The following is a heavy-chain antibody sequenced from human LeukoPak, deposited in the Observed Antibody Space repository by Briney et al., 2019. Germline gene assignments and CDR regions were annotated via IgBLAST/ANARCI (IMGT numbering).Heavy chain of an antibody. J-gene: IGHJ4*02. CDR1: GFTFSSYA. CDR2: ISYDGSNK. D-gene: IGHD4-17*01. V-gene: IGHV3-30-3*01. Sequence: HPGGSQRLSCAASGFTFSSYAMHWVRQAPGKGLEWVAVISYDGSNKYYADSVKGRFTISRDNSKNTLYLQMNSLRAEDTAVYYCARDLTTVTWGDYWGQGTLVTVSS. CDR3: ARDLTTVTWGDY.